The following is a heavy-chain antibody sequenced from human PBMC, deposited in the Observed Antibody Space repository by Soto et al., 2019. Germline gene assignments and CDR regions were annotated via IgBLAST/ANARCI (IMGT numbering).Heavy chain of an antibody. V-gene: IGHV4-39*02. D-gene: IGHD6-13*01. CDR2: TIFYSGNT. J-gene: IGHJ6*02. CDR1: GGSISSSGYY. Sequence: SETLSLTCTVSGGSISSSGYYWGWIRQPPGKGLEWIGSTIFYSGNTYYNPSLRSRVTVSLDTSKNQFSLKLTSVTAADTAMYYCARETKVAATAYYYYLMDVWGQGTSVTVSS. CDR3: ARETKVAATAYYYYLMDV.